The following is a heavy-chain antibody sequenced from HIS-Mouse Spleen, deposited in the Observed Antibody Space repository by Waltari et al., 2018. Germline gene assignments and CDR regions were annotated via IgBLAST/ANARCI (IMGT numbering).Heavy chain of an antibody. CDR1: GYTFTGSY. D-gene: IGHD1-26*01. CDR2: INPNSGGT. CDR3: AEVDGTTHAFDI. J-gene: IGHJ3*02. Sequence: QVQLVQSGAEVKKPGASVKVPCKASGYTFTGSYMHWRRQAPGQGLEWMGWINPNSGGTNYAQKFQGRVTMTRDTSISTAYMELSRLRSDDTAVYYCAEVDGTTHAFDIWGQGTMVTVSS. V-gene: IGHV1-2*02.